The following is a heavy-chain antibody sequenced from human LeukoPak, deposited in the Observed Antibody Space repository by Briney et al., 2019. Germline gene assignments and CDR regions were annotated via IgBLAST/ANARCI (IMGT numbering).Heavy chain of an antibody. Sequence: SVTVSCKASGGTFGRQAISWVRQAPGQGLEWMGGIIPMFGIPNYAQKFQGRVTITSDESTSTAYMELSSLRTEASAVYYCARGRVEMATTGYYYSYYMDVWGKGTTVTVSS. V-gene: IGHV1-69*13. CDR2: IIPMFGIP. CDR3: ARGRVEMATTGYYYSYYMDV. J-gene: IGHJ6*03. CDR1: GGTFGRQA. D-gene: IGHD5-24*01.